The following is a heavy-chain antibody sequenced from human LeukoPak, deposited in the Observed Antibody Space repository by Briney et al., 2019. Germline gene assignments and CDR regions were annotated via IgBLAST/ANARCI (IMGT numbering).Heavy chain of an antibody. CDR1: GFTFSSYW. Sequence: GSLRLSCAASGFTFSSYWMSWVRQAPGKGLEWVANMKQDGSEKYYVDSVKGRFTISRDNAKNSLYLQMNSLRAKDTAVYYCARDENYYDSSGYSDYWGQGTLVTVSS. V-gene: IGHV3-7*01. CDR2: MKQDGSEK. CDR3: ARDENYYDSSGYSDY. D-gene: IGHD3-22*01. J-gene: IGHJ4*02.